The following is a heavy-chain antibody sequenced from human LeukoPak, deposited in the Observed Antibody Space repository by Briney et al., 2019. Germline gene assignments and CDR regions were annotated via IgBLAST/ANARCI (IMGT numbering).Heavy chain of an antibody. CDR1: GFTFSSYW. Sequence: GGSLRLSCAASGFTFSSYWMHWVRQAPGKGLVCVSRINRDGSSTNYADSVKGRFTISRDNAKNTLYLQMNSLRAEDTAVYYCARVPYVFDIWGQGTMVTVSS. J-gene: IGHJ3*02. CDR2: INRDGSST. V-gene: IGHV3-74*01. CDR3: ARVPYVFDI.